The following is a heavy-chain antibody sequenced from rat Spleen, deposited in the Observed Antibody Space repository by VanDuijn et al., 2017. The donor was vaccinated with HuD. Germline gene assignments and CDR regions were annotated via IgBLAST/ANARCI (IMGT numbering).Heavy chain of an antibody. CDR1: GFTFSYHV. CDR2: ISSGGGNT. Sequence: EVQLVESGGDLVQPGRSLKLSCADSGFTFSYHVMAWVRQPPTRGLEWVAPISSGGGNTFYRDSVKGRFTISRDNAENIVYLQMNSLKCEDTATYYCAVAGYGYWGQGVMVTVSS. CDR3: AVAGYGY. D-gene: IGHD1-7*01. J-gene: IGHJ2*01. V-gene: IGHV5S13*01.